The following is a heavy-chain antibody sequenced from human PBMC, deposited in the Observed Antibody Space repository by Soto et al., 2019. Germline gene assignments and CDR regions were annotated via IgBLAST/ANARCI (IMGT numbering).Heavy chain of an antibody. CDR2: IFGHGNE. Sequence: QITLKESGPALVKPTQTLTVTCTFSGFSLTTSAAGVGWIRQPPGKALEWLAVIFGHGNEKYSPSLQNRLTIIKDTSRSHVVLTLTNVDPLDTATYYCARMSYSGTYYFDSWGQGTLATVSS. CDR1: GFSLTTSAAG. CDR3: ARMSYSGTYYFDS. D-gene: IGHD1-26*01. V-gene: IGHV2-5*01. J-gene: IGHJ4*02.